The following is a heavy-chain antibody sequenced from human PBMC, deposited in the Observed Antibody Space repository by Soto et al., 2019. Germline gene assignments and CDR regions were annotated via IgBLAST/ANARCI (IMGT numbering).Heavy chain of an antibody. D-gene: IGHD3-3*01. CDR3: ARDPPYYDFRLVV. CDR2: IYSGGST. CDR1: GFPVLRHS. Sequence: GGCLNLSFASSGFPVLRHSMSWVRQAPGKGLEWVSLIYSGGSTYYADSVKGRFTISRDNSKNTLYLQMNSLRAEDTAVYYCARDPPYYDFRLVVWGQGT. J-gene: IGHJ6*02. V-gene: IGHV3-66*01.